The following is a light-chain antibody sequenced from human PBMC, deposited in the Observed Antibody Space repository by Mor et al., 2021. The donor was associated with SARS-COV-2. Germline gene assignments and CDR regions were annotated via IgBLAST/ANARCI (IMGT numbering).Light chain of an antibody. Sequence: VYWYQQFPGTAPKLLIYNDYRRPSGVPDRISGSKSGTSASLAISGLQSDDEADYYCVAWDDRLNAYVFGAGTTVTVL. J-gene: IGLJ1*01. CDR2: NDY. CDR3: VAWDDRLNAYV. V-gene: IGLV1-44*01.